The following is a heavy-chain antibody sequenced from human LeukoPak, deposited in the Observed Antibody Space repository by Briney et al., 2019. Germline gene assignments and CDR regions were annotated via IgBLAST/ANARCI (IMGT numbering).Heavy chain of an antibody. CDR2: ISYDGINA. V-gene: IGHV3-30*18. Sequence: GGSLRLSCAASGFTFSSYGMHWVRQAPGKGLEWVAVISYDGINAYYADSVKGRFTISRDNSKNMLYLQMNSLRAEDTAVYYCAKEVYSNSWYSGYWGQGTLVTVSS. J-gene: IGHJ4*02. CDR3: AKEVYSNSWYSGY. CDR1: GFTFSSYG. D-gene: IGHD6-13*01.